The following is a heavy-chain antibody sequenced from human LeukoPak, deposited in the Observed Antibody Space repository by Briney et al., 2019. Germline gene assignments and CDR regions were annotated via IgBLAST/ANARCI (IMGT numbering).Heavy chain of an antibody. D-gene: IGHD2-21*01. V-gene: IGHV1-69*04. Sequence: SVKVSCKASGGTFSSYAISWVRQVPGQGLEWMGRIIPILDIANYAQKFQGRVTITADKSTSTAYMELSSLRSEDTAVYYCARGRIPVVPHFDYWGQGTLVTVSS. CDR3: ARGRIPVVPHFDY. CDR2: IIPILDIA. J-gene: IGHJ4*02. CDR1: GGTFSSYA.